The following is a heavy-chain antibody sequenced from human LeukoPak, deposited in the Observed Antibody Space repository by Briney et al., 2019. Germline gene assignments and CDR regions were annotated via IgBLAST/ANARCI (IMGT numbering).Heavy chain of an antibody. CDR1: GFTFSSYS. CDR3: AREEDWNQFDP. V-gene: IGHV3-21*01. Sequence: GGSLRLSCAASGFTFSSYSMNWVRQAPGKGLEWVSSISSSSSYIYYADSVKGRFTISRDNAKNSLYLQMNSLRAEDTAVYYCAREEDWNQFDPWGQGTLVTVSS. CDR2: ISSSSSYI. D-gene: IGHD1-1*01. J-gene: IGHJ5*02.